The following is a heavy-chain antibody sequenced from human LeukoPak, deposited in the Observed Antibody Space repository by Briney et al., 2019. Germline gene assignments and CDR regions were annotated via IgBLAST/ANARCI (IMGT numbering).Heavy chain of an antibody. CDR2: IYHSGST. CDR1: GGSISSGGYY. Sequence: PSETLSLTCTVSGGSISSGGYYWSWIRQPPGKGLEWIGYIYHSGSTYYNPSLKSRVTISVDRSKNQFSLKLSSVTAADAAVYYCARGNWNYSYWGQGTLVTVSS. CDR3: ARGNWNYSY. V-gene: IGHV4-30-2*01. J-gene: IGHJ4*02. D-gene: IGHD1-7*01.